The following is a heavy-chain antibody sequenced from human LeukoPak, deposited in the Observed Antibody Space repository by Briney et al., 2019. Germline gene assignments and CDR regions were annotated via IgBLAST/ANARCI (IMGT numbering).Heavy chain of an antibody. CDR3: VQLRGYNAYDPLDY. V-gene: IGHV3-23*01. CDR1: EFSLSSYA. Sequence: AGGSPRLSCTDSEFSLSSYAMSWVRQAPGEGLEWVSAISGGGGSTNYADSVKGRFTISRDNSKNTLFLQMNSLRAEDTAVYYCVQLRGYNAYDPLDYWGQGTLVTVSS. J-gene: IGHJ4*02. D-gene: IGHD5-12*01. CDR2: ISGGGGST.